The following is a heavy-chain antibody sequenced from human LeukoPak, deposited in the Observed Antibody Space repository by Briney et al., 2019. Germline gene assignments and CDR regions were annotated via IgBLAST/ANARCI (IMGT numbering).Heavy chain of an antibody. Sequence: SETLSLTCTVSGGSISSYYWSWIRQPPGKGLEWIGYIYYSGSTNYNPSLRSRVTISVDMSKNQFSLKLSSVTAADTAVYYCARGYSAYYYMDVWGKGTTVTISS. CDR1: GGSISSYY. CDR2: IYYSGST. J-gene: IGHJ6*03. CDR3: ARGYSAYYYMDV. V-gene: IGHV4-59*12. D-gene: IGHD5-12*01.